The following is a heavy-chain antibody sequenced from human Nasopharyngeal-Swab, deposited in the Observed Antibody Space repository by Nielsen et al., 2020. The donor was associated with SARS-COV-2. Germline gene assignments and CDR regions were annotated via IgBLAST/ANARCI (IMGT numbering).Heavy chain of an antibody. V-gene: IGHV4-39*01. J-gene: IGHJ6*03. CDR3: ARHRPDCSSTSCYISHYYYMDV. Sequence: WIRQPTGKGLEWIGSIYYSGSTYYNPSLKRRVTISVDRSKNQFSLKLSSVTAADTAVYYCARHRPDCSSTSCYISHYYYMDVWGKGTTVTVSS. D-gene: IGHD2-2*02. CDR2: IYYSGST.